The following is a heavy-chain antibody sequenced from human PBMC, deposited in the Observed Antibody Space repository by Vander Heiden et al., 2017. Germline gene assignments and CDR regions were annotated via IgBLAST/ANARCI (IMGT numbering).Heavy chain of an antibody. J-gene: IGHJ4*02. V-gene: IGHV3-23*01. CDR3: AKDTPPVPAASDY. D-gene: IGHD2-2*01. CDR1: GFTFSSYA. Sequence: EVQLLESGGGLVQPGGSLRLSCAASGFTFSSYAMSWVRQAPGKGLEWVSAISGSGGSTYYADAVKGRFTISRDNSKNTMYLQMNRMRAEDTAVYYCAKDTPPVPAASDYWGQGTLVTVSS. CDR2: ISGSGGST.